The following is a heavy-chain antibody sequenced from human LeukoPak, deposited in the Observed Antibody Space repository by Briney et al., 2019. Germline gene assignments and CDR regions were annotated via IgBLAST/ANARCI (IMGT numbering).Heavy chain of an antibody. CDR3: AKDGDIVVVPAASGVIDY. Sequence: GGSLRLSCAASGFTFSSYAMSWVRQAPGKGLEWVSAISGSGGSTYYADSVKGRFTISRDNSKNTLYLQMNSLRAEDTAVYYCAKDGDIVVVPAASGVIDYWGQGTLVTVSS. CDR2: ISGSGGST. V-gene: IGHV3-23*01. CDR1: GFTFSSYA. D-gene: IGHD2-2*01. J-gene: IGHJ4*02.